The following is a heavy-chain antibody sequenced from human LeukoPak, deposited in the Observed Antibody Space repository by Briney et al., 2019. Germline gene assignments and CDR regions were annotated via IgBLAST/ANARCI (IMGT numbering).Heavy chain of an antibody. Sequence: KSSETLSLTCTVSGGSISSYYWSWIRQPPGKGLEWIGYICYSGSTNYNPSLKSRVTISVDTSKNQFSLKLSSVTAADTAVYYCAAKYYYMDVWGKGTTVTVSS. CDR1: GGSISSYY. J-gene: IGHJ6*03. V-gene: IGHV4-59*01. CDR3: AAKYYYMDV. CDR2: ICYSGST.